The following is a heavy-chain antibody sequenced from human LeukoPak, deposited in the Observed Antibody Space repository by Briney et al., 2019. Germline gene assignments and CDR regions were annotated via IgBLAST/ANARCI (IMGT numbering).Heavy chain of an antibody. CDR1: GFTFTGYY. CDR2: INPNSGGT. CDR3: ARGSLIAAADPDAFDI. Sequence: GASVKLSCKTSGFTFTGYYMHWVRQAPGQGLEWMGWINPNSGGTNYAQKFQGRVTMTRDTSISTAYMELSRLRSDDTAVYYCARGSLIAAADPDAFDIWGQGTMVTVSS. V-gene: IGHV1-2*02. J-gene: IGHJ3*02. D-gene: IGHD6-13*01.